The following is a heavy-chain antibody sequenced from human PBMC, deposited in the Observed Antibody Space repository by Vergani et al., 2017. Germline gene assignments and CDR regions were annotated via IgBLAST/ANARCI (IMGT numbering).Heavy chain of an antibody. CDR3: ATTSGSYYGGPF. V-gene: IGHV4-34*01. D-gene: IGHD1-26*01. J-gene: IGHJ3*01. Sequence: QVQLQQWGAGLLKPSETLSLTCAVYGGSFSNYYWSWIRQPPGKGLEWIGEINHSGSTNYNPSLKSRVTISVDTSKNQFSLKLSSVTAADTAVYYCATTSGSYYGGPFWGQGTMVTVSS. CDR1: GGSFSNYY. CDR2: INHSGST.